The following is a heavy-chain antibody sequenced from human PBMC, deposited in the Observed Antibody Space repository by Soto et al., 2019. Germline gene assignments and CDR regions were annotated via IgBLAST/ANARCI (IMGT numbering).Heavy chain of an antibody. J-gene: IGHJ6*02. CDR2: INAGSGNT. D-gene: IGHD3-10*01. V-gene: IGHV1-3*01. CDR1: GYTFTSYA. CDR3: ASGGWFGELEGAYYCMDV. Sequence: ASVKVSCKASGYTFTSYAMHWVRQAPGQRLEWMGWINAGSGNTKYSQKFQGRVTITRDTSASTAYMELSSLRSEDTAVYYCASGGWFGELEGAYYCMDVWGQGTTVTVSS.